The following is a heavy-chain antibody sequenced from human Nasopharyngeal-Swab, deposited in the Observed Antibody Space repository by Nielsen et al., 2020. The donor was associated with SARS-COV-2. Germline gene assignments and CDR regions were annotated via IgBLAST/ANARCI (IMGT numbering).Heavy chain of an antibody. CDR1: GFSITTSGMC. V-gene: IGHV2-70*11. CDR3: ALGYCSGGSFSALDY. D-gene: IGHD2-15*01. CDR2: IDWGDDK. Sequence: SGPTLVKPTQTLTLTCTFSGFSITTSGMCVSWIRQPPGKALEWLARIDWGDDKYFSTSLKTRFTISKDTSKNQVVLTMTNMDPIDTATYYCALGYCSGGSFSALDYWGQGTLVTVSS. J-gene: IGHJ4*02.